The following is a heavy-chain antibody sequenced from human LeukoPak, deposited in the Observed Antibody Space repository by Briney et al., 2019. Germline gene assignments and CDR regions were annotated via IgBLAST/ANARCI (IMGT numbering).Heavy chain of an antibody. D-gene: IGHD4-23*01. CDR3: AKDPTAGWGYGGNRHYFDY. J-gene: IGHJ4*02. CDR1: GFTFSSSA. Sequence: GGSLRLSCAASGFTFSSSAMSWVRQAPGKGLEWVAAISDTGRLSYCADSVNGRFTISRDNSKNTLSLQMNSLRAEDTAVYYCAKDPTAGWGYGGNRHYFDYWGQGTLVTVSS. CDR2: ISDTGRLS. V-gene: IGHV3-23*01.